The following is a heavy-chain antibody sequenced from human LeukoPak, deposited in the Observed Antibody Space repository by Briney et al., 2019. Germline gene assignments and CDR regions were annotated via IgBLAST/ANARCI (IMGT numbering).Heavy chain of an antibody. D-gene: IGHD5-12*01. J-gene: IGHJ6*02. Sequence: GGSLRLSCAASGFTFDDYVMHWVRQAPGKGLEWVSGISWNSGSIGYADSVKGRFTISRDNAKNSLYLQMNSLRAEDTALYYCAKAQGYSGYDYYGMDVWGQGTTVTVSS. CDR1: GFTFDDYV. V-gene: IGHV3-9*01. CDR2: ISWNSGSI. CDR3: AKAQGYSGYDYYGMDV.